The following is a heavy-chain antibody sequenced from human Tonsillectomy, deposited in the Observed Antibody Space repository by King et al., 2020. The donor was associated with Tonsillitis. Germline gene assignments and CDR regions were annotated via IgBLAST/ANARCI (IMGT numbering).Heavy chain of an antibody. D-gene: IGHD3-16*01. CDR2: ISYAGSDR. Sequence: QLVQSGGGVVQPGRSRRLSCTASGYTFSCCGLHWVRQAPGKGLEWVAFISYAGSDRKYAGSVTGRFSISRDNSKSTLYLQMNNLRPDDTALYFCARDPGRRELYFDRIGSDGFDVWGRGAQVTV. J-gene: IGHJ3*01. CDR1: GYTFSCCG. CDR3: ARDPGRRELYFDRIGSDGFDV. V-gene: IGHV3-33*01.